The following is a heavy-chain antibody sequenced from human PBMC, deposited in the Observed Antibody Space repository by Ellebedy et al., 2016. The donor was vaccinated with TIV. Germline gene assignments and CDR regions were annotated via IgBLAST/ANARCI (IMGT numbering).Heavy chain of an antibody. J-gene: IGHJ4*02. V-gene: IGHV3-23*01. CDR2: ISGSGERT. D-gene: IGHD6-19*01. CDR1: GFTFGTYA. Sequence: GGSLRLXCAASGFTFGTYAMSWVRQPPGKGLEWLSAISGSGERTYYADSVRGRWFISRDNSKNTLYLHMNSLRAEDTALYYCAKVPFDSGSYNYDYFDSWGQGILVTVSS. CDR3: AKVPFDSGSYNYDYFDS.